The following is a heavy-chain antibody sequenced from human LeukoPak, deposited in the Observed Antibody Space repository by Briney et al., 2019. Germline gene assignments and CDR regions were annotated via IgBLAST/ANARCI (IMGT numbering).Heavy chain of an antibody. CDR1: GGSLSSYF. CDR3: ARDGADVYGRAFDY. J-gene: IGHJ4*02. D-gene: IGHD3-10*01. V-gene: IGHV4-4*07. Sequence: SETLSLTCNVSGGSLSSYFWTWVRQPAGKGLEWIGRIHASGTTNYNSSLQSRVSMSVDTSKNQFSRKLTSGTAADTVFYFWARDGADVYGRAFDYWGQGTLVSVSS. CDR2: IHASGTT.